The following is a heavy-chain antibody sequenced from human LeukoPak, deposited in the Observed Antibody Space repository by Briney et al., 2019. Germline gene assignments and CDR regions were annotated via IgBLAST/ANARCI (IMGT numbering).Heavy chain of an antibody. CDR2: ISSNGGNT. CDR1: RFTFSSYA. CDR3: ARDLDTYGSGSYWLE. J-gene: IGHJ4*02. D-gene: IGHD3-10*01. V-gene: IGHV3-64D*09. Sequence: GGSLRLSCSGSRFTFSSYAIHWVRQAPGKGLQYVSGISSNGGNTYNADSVKGRFTISRDNSKNTVDLQMSSLRAEDTAVYYCARDLDTYGSGSYWLEWGQGTLVTVSS.